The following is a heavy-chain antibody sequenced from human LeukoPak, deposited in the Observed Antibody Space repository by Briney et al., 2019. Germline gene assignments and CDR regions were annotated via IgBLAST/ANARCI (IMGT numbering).Heavy chain of an antibody. V-gene: IGHV1-18*04. J-gene: IGHJ3*02. CDR2: ISAYNGDT. CDR3: ARVVLKGVDAFDI. Sequence: VASVKVSCKASGYTFTGYYMHWVRQAPGQGLEWMGWISAYNGDTNYAQKLQDRVTMTTDTSTNTAYMELRSLRSDDTAVYYCARVVLKGVDAFDIWGQGTMVTVSS. CDR1: GYTFTGYY. D-gene: IGHD2-21*01.